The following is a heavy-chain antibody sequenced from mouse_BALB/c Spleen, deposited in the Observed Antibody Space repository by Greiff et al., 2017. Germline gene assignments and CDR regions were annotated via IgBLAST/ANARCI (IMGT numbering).Heavy chain of an antibody. D-gene: IGHD2-1*01. J-gene: IGHJ4*01. CDR3: ASQDYGNYARDY. CDR2: IDPYNGGT. Sequence: EVKLMESGPELVKPGASVKISCKASGYSFTDYNMYWVKQSHGKSLEWIGYIDPYNGGTSYNQKFKGKATLTVDKSTITAFMHLNSVTTEDSAVYYWASQDYGNYARDYWGQGPSVTVAS. V-gene: IGHV1S135*01. CDR1: GYSFTDYN.